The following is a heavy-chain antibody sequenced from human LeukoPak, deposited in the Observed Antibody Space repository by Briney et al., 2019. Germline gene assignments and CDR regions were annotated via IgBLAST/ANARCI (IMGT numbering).Heavy chain of an antibody. V-gene: IGHV1-46*01. J-gene: IGHJ3*02. D-gene: IGHD3-16*01. CDR3: ARGWGNGAFDI. Sequence: GASVKVSCKASGYTFTSYYMHWVRQAPGQGLEWMGIINPSGGSTSYTQKFQGRVTMTRDMSTSTVYMELSNLRSEDTAVYYCARGWGNGAFDIWGQGTMVTVSS. CDR1: GYTFTSYY. CDR2: INPSGGST.